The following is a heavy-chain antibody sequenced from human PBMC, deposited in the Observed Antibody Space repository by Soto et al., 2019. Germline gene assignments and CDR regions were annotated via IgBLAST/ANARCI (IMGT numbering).Heavy chain of an antibody. D-gene: IGHD6-19*01. V-gene: IGHV4-59*01. CDR1: DYFINSYY. CDR3: ARLKPYNRGWYKGDAFEI. J-gene: IGHJ3*02. Sequence: PSGTLSLTCTVPDYFINSYYWSWIRQPPGKGLEWIGYIYYSGSTNYNPSLKSRVTISVDTSKNQFSLKLSSVTAADTAVYYCARLKPYNRGWYKGDAFEIWGQGTMVSV. CDR2: IYYSGST.